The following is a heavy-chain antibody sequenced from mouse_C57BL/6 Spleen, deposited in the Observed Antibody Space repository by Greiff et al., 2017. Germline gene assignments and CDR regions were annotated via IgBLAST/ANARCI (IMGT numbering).Heavy chain of an antibody. Sequence: EVQLQQSGPELVKPGASVKISCKASGYTFTDYYMNWVKQSHGKSLEWIGDINPNNGGTSYNQKFKGKATLTVDKSSSTAYLELRSLTSEDSAVYYCARSGLLQGENWFAYWGQGTLVTVSA. D-gene: IGHD2-3*01. CDR2: INPNNGGT. V-gene: IGHV1-26*01. CDR1: GYTFTDYY. CDR3: ARSGLLQGENWFAY. J-gene: IGHJ3*01.